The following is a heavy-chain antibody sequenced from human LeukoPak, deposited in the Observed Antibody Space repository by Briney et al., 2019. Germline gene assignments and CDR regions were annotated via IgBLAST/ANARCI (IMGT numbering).Heavy chain of an antibody. J-gene: IGHJ5*02. CDR2: IRTKAHGGTT. D-gene: IGHD7-27*01. Sequence: QSGGSLRLSCTASGFNFGDYAVSWVRQAPGKGLEWVSFIRTKAHGGTTEYAAAVKGRFTISRDDSKSIAYLQMNSLKTEDTAVYYCTRQVGLLGWFDPWGQGTLVTVSS. CDR3: TRQVGLLGWFDP. V-gene: IGHV3-49*04. CDR1: GFNFGDYA.